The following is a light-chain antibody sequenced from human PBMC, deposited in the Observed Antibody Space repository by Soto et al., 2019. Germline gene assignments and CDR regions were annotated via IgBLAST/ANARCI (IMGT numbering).Light chain of an antibody. CDR2: DAS. J-gene: IGKJ4*01. CDR3: QQREDWPRA. V-gene: IGKV3-11*01. CDR1: QSVGDY. Sequence: EIVLTQSPATLSLSPGERATLSCRASQSVGDYVGGYQQKPGQAPRLLIYDASQRATGVPARFSASGSGTDFTLTISSLEPEDGASYYCQQREDWPRAFGGGTKVECK.